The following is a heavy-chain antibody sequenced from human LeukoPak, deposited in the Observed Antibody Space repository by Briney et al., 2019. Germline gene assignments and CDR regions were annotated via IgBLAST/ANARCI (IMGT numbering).Heavy chain of an antibody. CDR1: GFTFSNYA. CDR3: AKGGLYNWFDP. Sequence: PGGSLRLSCAASGFTFSNYAMSWVRQAPGKGLGWVSVISGSGLSTYYADSVKGRFTISRDNSKNTLYQQMNSLRAEDTAVYYCAKGGLYNWFDPWGQGTLVTVSS. J-gene: IGHJ5*02. D-gene: IGHD5-12*01. V-gene: IGHV3-23*01. CDR2: ISGSGLST.